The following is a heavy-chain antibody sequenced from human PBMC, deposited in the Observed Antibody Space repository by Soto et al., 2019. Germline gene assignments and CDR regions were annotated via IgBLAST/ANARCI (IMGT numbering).Heavy chain of an antibody. CDR2: ISGSDDST. V-gene: IGHV3-23*01. D-gene: IGHD6-6*01. J-gene: IGHJ4*02. CDR3: VKRSSSSTFDY. Sequence: PGGSLRLSCAASGFTFSSYAMSWVRQAPGKGLEWVSVISGSDDSTYYADSVKGRFTISRDNSKNTLYLQMNSLRAEDTAVYYCVKRSSSSTFDYWGQGTLLTVSS. CDR1: GFTFSSYA.